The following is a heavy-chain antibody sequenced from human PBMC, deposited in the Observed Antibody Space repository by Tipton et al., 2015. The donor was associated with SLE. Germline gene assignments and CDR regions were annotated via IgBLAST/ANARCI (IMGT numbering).Heavy chain of an antibody. CDR3: ARDLNYYYGSGSYIPYYYYYGMDV. D-gene: IGHD3-10*01. Sequence: TLSLTCTVSGGSISSGSYYWSWIRQPAGKGLEWIGHIYTSGNTNYSPSLKSRVTISVDTSKNQFSLKLSSVTAADTAVYYCARDLNYYYGSGSYIPYYYYYGMDVWGQGTTVTVSS. J-gene: IGHJ6*02. CDR1: GGSISSGSYY. V-gene: IGHV4-61*09. CDR2: IYTSGNT.